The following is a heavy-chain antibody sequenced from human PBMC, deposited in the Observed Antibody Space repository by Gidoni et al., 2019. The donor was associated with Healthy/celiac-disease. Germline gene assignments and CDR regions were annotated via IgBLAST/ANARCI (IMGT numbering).Heavy chain of an antibody. D-gene: IGHD5-18*01. CDR3: ARSCGYSYPTHCYYYGMDV. CDR1: GFTFSSYS. Sequence: EVQLVESGGGLVQPGGSLRLSCAASGFTFSSYSMNWVRQAPGKGLEWVSYISSSSSTIYYADSVKGRFTISRDNAKNSLYLQMNSLRAEDTAVYYCARSCGYSYPTHCYYYGMDVWGQGTTVTVSS. CDR2: ISSSSSTI. J-gene: IGHJ6*02. V-gene: IGHV3-48*01.